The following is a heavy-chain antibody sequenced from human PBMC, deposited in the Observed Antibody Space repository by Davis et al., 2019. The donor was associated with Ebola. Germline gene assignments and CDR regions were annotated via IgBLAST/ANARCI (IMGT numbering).Heavy chain of an antibody. CDR3: ARAWIVTTNWFDP. J-gene: IGHJ5*02. CDR2: IYYSGST. Sequence: SETLSLTCTVSSGSISSGGYYWSWIRQHPGKGLEWIGYIYYSGSTYYNPSLKSRVTISVDTSKNQFSLKLSSVTAADTAVYYCARAWIVTTNWFDPWGQGTLVTVSS. D-gene: IGHD4-17*01. CDR1: SGSISSGGYY. V-gene: IGHV4-31*03.